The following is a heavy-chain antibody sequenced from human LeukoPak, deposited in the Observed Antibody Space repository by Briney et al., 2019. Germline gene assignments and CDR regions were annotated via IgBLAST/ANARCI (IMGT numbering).Heavy chain of an antibody. CDR3: AQEHVDSSGYYYVPNWFDP. Sequence: PGGSLRLSCTASGFTFSSYWMSWVRQAPGKGLEWVANIKQDGSAKYYVDSVKDRFTISRDNAKNSLYLQMNSLRAEDTAVYYCAQEHVDSSGYYYVPNWFDPWGQGTLVIVSS. V-gene: IGHV3-7*01. CDR2: IKQDGSAK. CDR1: GFTFSSYW. J-gene: IGHJ5*02. D-gene: IGHD3-22*01.